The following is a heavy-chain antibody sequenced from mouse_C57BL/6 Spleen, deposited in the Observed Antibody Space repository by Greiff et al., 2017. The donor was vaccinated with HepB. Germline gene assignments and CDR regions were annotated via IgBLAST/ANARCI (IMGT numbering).Heavy chain of an antibody. Sequence: VQLVESGAELVRPGASVTLSCKASGYTFTDYEMHWVKQTPVHGLEWIGAIDPETGGTAYNQKFKGKAILTADKSSSTAYMELRSLTSEDSAVYYCTFYYGNPNWFAYWGQGTLVTVSA. CDR3: TFYYGNPNWFAY. J-gene: IGHJ3*01. CDR2: IDPETGGT. V-gene: IGHV1-15*01. CDR1: GYTFTDYE. D-gene: IGHD2-1*01.